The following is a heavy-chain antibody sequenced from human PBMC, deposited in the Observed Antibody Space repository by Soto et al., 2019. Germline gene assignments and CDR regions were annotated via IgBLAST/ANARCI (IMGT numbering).Heavy chain of an antibody. J-gene: IGHJ4*02. CDR1: GGSISSGGYY. V-gene: IGHV4-31*03. CDR2: IYYSGST. D-gene: IGHD3-22*01. Sequence: TLSLTCTFSGGSISSGGYYWSWIRQHPGKGLEWIGYIYYSGSTYYNPSLKSRVTISVDTSKNQFSLKLSSVTAADTAVYYCARVPPAYYYDSSGYYPPYYFDYWGQGTLVTVS. CDR3: ARVPPAYYYDSSGYYPPYYFDY.